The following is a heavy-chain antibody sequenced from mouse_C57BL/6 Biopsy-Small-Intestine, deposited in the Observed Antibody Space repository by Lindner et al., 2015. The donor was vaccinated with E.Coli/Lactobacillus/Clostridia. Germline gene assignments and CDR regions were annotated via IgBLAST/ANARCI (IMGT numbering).Heavy chain of an antibody. CDR1: GYTFTSYW. Sequence: VQLQESGAELVKPGASVKLSCKASGYTFTSYWMQWVKQRPGQGLEWIGEIDPSDSYTNYNQKFKGKATLTVDTSSSTAYMQLSSLTSEDSAVYYCARSRDWYFDVWGTGTTVTVSS. J-gene: IGHJ1*03. CDR3: ARSRDWYFDV. CDR2: IDPSDSYT. V-gene: IGHV1-50*01.